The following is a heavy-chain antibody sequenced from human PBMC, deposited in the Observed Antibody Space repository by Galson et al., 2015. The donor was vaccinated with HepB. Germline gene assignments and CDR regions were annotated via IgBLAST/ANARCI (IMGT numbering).Heavy chain of an antibody. J-gene: IGHJ6*02. CDR1: GDSPSSSNSF. D-gene: IGHD1-1*01. V-gene: IGHV4-39*02. CDR2: IYYTGNT. CDR3: ARATTETLTCGMDV. Sequence: ETLSLTCSVSGDSPSSSNSFWVWVRQPPGKGLEWIASIYYTGNTYYNPSLKSRVTISVDASKIHFSLKLSSVTAADTAVYYCARATTETLTCGMDVWGQGTTVTVSS.